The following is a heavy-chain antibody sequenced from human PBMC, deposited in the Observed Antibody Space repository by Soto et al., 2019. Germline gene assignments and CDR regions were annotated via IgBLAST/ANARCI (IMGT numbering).Heavy chain of an antibody. CDR3: APRVLRTVVGLVTTTAIYFDF. J-gene: IGHJ4*02. Sequence: QITLNESGPTQVKPRQTLTLTCTFSGFSLTTSGVGVGWIRQSPGKAPEWLALIYWDDDKRYSPSLKSRLTITKDTSKNQVVLTMADLDPADTATYYCAPRVLRTVVGLVTTTAIYFDFWGQGTPVAVSS. CDR1: GFSLTTSGVG. D-gene: IGHD3-3*01. V-gene: IGHV2-5*02. CDR2: IYWDDDK.